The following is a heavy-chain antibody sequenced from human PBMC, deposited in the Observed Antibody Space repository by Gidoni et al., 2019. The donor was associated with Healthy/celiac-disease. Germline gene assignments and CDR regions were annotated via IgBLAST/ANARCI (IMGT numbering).Heavy chain of an antibody. D-gene: IGHD4-4*01. J-gene: IGHJ5*02. CDR1: GGSISSSSYY. V-gene: IGHV4-39*01. CDR3: ARHEDYSGNWFDP. CDR2: IYYSGST. Sequence: QLQLQESGPGLVKPSETLSLTCTVSGGSISSSSYYWGWIRQPPGKGLEWIGSIYYSGSTYYNPSLKSRVTISVDTSKNQFSLKLSSVTAADTAVYYCARHEDYSGNWFDPWGQGTLVTVSS.